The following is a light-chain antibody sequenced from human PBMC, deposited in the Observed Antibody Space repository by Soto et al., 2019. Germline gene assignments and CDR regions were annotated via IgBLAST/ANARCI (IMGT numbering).Light chain of an antibody. J-gene: IGKJ4*01. V-gene: IGKV1-39*01. CDR3: QQSYSTPLT. Sequence: DIQMTQSPSSLSASVGDRVTITFRPSQSISSSLNWYQHKPGKVPKLLIYAASSLQSGVPSRFSGSGSGTDFTLTISSLQPEDFATYYCQQSYSTPLTFGGGTKVEIK. CDR1: QSISSS. CDR2: AAS.